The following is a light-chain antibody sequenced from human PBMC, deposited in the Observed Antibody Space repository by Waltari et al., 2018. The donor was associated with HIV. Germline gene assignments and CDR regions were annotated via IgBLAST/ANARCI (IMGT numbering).Light chain of an antibody. CDR3: AAWDDSLSGWV. J-gene: IGLJ3*02. Sequence: QSVLTQPPSPSGTPGQRITISCLETRFNIGSDYAYLYKQLPGAAPKLLIYRSDQRPSGVPDRFSGSKSGTSASLAISGLRSEDEADYYCAAWDDSLSGWVFGGGTKLTVL. V-gene: IGLV1-47*01. CDR2: RSD. CDR1: RFNIGSDY.